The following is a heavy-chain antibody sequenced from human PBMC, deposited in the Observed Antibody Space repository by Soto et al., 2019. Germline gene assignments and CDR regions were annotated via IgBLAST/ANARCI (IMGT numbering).Heavy chain of an antibody. D-gene: IGHD3-10*01. Sequence: QVQLLQSGAEVKKPGASVKVSCKASGYMFNTYGITWVRQAPGQGLEWMGWISVYNGNIDYVQKFEGRVTMTTDTSTSTAYMELKSLTSDDTAVYYCARTYGSGDYFLPFEYWGQGTPVSVSS. CDR3: ARTYGSGDYFLPFEY. V-gene: IGHV1-18*01. CDR2: ISVYNGNI. J-gene: IGHJ4*02. CDR1: GYMFNTYG.